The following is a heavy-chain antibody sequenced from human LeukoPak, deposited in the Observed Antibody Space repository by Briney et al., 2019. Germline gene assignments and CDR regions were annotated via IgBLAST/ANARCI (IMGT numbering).Heavy chain of an antibody. V-gene: IGHV1-69*13. CDR3: ASGKCSGGSCCFDY. J-gene: IGHJ4*02. Sequence: ASVKVSCKASGGTFSSYAISWVRQAPGQGLEWMGGIIPIFGTANYAQKFQGRVTITADESTSTAYMELSSLRSEDTAVYYCASGKCSGGSCCFDYWGQGTLVTVSS. CDR1: GGTFSSYA. D-gene: IGHD2-15*01. CDR2: IIPIFGTA.